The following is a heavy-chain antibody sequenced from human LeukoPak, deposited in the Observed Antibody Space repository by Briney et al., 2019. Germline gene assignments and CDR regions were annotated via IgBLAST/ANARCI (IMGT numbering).Heavy chain of an antibody. Sequence: GGSLRLSCAASGFTFSSYSMNWVRQAPGKGLEWVAVISYDGSNKYYADSVKGRFTISRDNSKNTLYLQMNSLRAEDTAVYYCARIAAPDDAFDIWGQGTMVTVSS. D-gene: IGHD6-6*01. CDR2: ISYDGSNK. V-gene: IGHV3-30*03. CDR1: GFTFSSYS. CDR3: ARIAAPDDAFDI. J-gene: IGHJ3*02.